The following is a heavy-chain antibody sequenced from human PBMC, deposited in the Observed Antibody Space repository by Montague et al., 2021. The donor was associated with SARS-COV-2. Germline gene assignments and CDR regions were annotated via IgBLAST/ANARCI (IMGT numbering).Heavy chain of an antibody. D-gene: IGHD1-7*01. CDR1: GDSISSSYW. Sequence: ETLSLTCAVSGDSISSSYWWSWVRQPPGKVLEWIGVIHNSGSTNYNPSINSRVTISVNTSKTQFPLQLSSVTAAATAEYCCTRSRGNLQLPFYYYYGMDVWGQGTTVTVSS. CDR3: TRSRGNLQLPFYYYYGMDV. V-gene: IGHV4-4*01. CDR2: IHNSGST. J-gene: IGHJ6*02.